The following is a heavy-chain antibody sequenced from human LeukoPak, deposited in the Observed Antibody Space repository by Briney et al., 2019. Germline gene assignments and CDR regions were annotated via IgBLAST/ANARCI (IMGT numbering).Heavy chain of an antibody. V-gene: IGHV3-23*01. D-gene: IGHD3-22*01. CDR3: ARGLLRDLEGIFDY. Sequence: PGGSLRLSCAASGFTFSSYAMSWVRQAPGKGLEWVSAISGSGGSTYYADSVKGRFTISRDNSKNTLYLQMNSLRAEDTAVYYCARGLLRDLEGIFDYWGQGTLVTVSS. CDR2: ISGSGGST. J-gene: IGHJ4*02. CDR1: GFTFSSYA.